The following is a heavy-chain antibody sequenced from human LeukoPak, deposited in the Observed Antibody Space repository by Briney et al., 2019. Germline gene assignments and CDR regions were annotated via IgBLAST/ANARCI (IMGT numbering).Heavy chain of an antibody. V-gene: IGHV4-61*02. J-gene: IGHJ4*02. CDR2: IYTSGST. CDR1: GGSISSGSYY. D-gene: IGHD3-10*01. Sequence: SETLSLTCTVSGGSISSGSYYWSWVRQPAGKGLEWIGRIYTSGSTNYNPSLKSRVTISVDTSKNQFSLKLSSVTAADTAVYYCARDTWAGSFDYWGQGTLVTVSS. CDR3: ARDTWAGSFDY.